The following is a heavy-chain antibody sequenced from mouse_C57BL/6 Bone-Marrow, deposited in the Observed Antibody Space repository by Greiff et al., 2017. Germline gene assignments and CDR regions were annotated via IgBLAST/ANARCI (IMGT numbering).Heavy chain of an antibody. CDR2: LRLKSDNYAT. CDR3: TVEEDFAWFAY. J-gene: IGHJ3*01. CDR1: GFTFSNYW. Sequence: EVKVEESGGGLVQPGGSMKLSCVASGFTFSNYWMNWVRQSPEKGLEWVAQLRLKSDNYATHYAESVKGRFTISRDDSKSSVYLQMNNLRAEDTVSYYCTVEEDFAWFAYRGEEGLVSVSA. V-gene: IGHV6-3*01.